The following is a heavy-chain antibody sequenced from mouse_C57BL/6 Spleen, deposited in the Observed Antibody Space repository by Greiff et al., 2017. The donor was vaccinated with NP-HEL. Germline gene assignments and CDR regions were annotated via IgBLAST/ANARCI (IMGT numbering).Heavy chain of an antibody. Sequence: QVQLQQSGAELVRPGTSVKLSCKASGYTFTSYWMHWVKQRPGQGLEWIGVIDPSDSYTNYNQKFKGKATLTVDTSSSTAYMQLSSLTSEDSAVYYCASGDGYYYAMDYWGQGTSVTVSS. D-gene: IGHD2-3*01. J-gene: IGHJ4*01. CDR1: GYTFTSYW. V-gene: IGHV1-59*01. CDR3: ASGDGYYYAMDY. CDR2: IDPSDSYT.